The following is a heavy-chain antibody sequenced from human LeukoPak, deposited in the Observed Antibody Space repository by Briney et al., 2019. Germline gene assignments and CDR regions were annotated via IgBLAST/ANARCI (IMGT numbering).Heavy chain of an antibody. D-gene: IGHD4-11*01. J-gene: IGHJ6*03. V-gene: IGHV1-69*05. CDR3: ARSPTTVTGDYMDV. CDR1: GGTFSSYA. CDR2: IIPIFGTA. Sequence: SVKVSCKASGGTFSSYAVSWVRQAPGQGLEWMGGIIPIFGTANYAQKFQGRVTITTDESTSTAYMELSSLRSEDTAVYYCARSPTTVTGDYMDVWGKGTTVTVSS.